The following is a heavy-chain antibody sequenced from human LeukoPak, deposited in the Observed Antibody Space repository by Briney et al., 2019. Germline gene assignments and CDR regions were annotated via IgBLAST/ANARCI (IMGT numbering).Heavy chain of an antibody. Sequence: PGGSLRLSCAASRFTLTHYSMGWVRQAPGKGLEYVAHIKEDGSEIFYVDSVKGRFTISRDNAKNSLYLQMYSLGAEDTAIYYCGRTYTYPRHWGQGALVTVSS. D-gene: IGHD3-16*01. J-gene: IGHJ4*02. CDR3: GRTYTYPRH. V-gene: IGHV3-7*01. CDR1: RFTLTHYS. CDR2: IKEDGSEI.